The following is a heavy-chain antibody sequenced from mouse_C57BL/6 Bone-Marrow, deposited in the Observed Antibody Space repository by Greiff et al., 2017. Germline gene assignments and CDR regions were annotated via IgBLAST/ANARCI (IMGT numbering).Heavy chain of an antibody. V-gene: IGHV1-50*01. CDR2: IDPSDSYT. Sequence: QVQLQQPGAELVKPGASVQLSCKASGYTFTSYWMQWVNQRPGQGLEWIGEIDPSDSYTNYNQKFKGKATLTVDTSASTAYMQLSSLTSADSAVYYCAREVATPGAFAYWGQGTLVTVSA. D-gene: IGHD1-1*01. CDR3: AREVATPGAFAY. CDR1: GYTFTSYW. J-gene: IGHJ3*01.